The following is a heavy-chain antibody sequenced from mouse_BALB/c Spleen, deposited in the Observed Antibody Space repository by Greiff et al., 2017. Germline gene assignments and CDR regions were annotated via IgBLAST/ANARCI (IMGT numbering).Heavy chain of an antibody. D-gene: IGHD1-1*02. CDR3: ESYGGRAAYYFDY. J-gene: IGHJ2*01. Sequence: EVQLVESGAGLVKPGGSLKLSCAASGFTFSSYAMSWVRQTPEKGLEWVGSISSGGGNTYYPDSVKGRITIARDNAKNNLYMHMSSLRSEDTALYYCESYGGRAAYYFDYWGQGTTLTVSS. V-gene: IGHV5-9*03. CDR2: ISSGGGNT. CDR1: GFTFSSYA.